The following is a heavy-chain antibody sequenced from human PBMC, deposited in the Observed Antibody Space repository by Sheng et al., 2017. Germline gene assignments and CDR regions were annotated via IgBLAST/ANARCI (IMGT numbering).Heavy chain of an antibody. J-gene: IGHJ3*01. D-gene: IGHD3-10*01. CDR2: FXLEDVKT. V-gene: IGHV1-24*01. CDR3: VTDLATPXVRDRL. Sequence: QVQLVQSGAXVKKPGASVKVSCKVSGYTLTDLSMHWVRQAPGQGLEWMGGFXLEDVKTVYAQRFQGRLTITEDTSTDTVYMDLSSLTSEDTAIYFXVTDLATPXVRDRLWGQGT. CDR1: GYTLTDLS.